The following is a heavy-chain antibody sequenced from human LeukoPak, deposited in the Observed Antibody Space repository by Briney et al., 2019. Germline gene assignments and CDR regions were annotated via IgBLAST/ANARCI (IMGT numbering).Heavy chain of an antibody. J-gene: IGHJ4*02. Sequence: GGSLRLSCAASGFTVSSNYMSWIRQAPGKGLEWVSLIYSGGSTYYADSVKGRFTISRDNTKNTLYLQMNSLRAEDTAVYYCARERPHGIAAADLDYWGQGTLVTVSS. CDR1: GFTVSSNY. CDR2: IYSGGST. CDR3: ARERPHGIAAADLDY. D-gene: IGHD6-13*01. V-gene: IGHV3-66*01.